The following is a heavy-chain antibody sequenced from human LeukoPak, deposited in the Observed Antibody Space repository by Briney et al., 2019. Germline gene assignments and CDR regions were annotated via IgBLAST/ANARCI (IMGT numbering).Heavy chain of an antibody. Sequence: GASVKVSCKASGYNFTGYYMHWVRQAPGQGLEWMGWINPNSGGTNYAQKFQGRVTMTRDTSISTAYMELSRLRSDDTAVYYCARDEDYYDSSGYYRTWGQGTLVTVSS. J-gene: IGHJ5*02. V-gene: IGHV1-2*02. D-gene: IGHD3-22*01. CDR3: ARDEDYYDSSGYYRT. CDR2: INPNSGGT. CDR1: GYNFTGYY.